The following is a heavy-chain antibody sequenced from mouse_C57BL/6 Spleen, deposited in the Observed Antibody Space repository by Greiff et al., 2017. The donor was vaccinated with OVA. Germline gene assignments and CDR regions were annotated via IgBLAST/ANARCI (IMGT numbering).Heavy chain of an antibody. D-gene: IGHD1-1*01. CDR3: ARRYYGYAMDD. J-gene: IGHJ4*01. V-gene: IGHV1-82*01. CDR1: GYAFSSSW. Sequence: VQLQQSGPELVKPGASVKISCKASGYAFSSSWMNWVKQRPGKGLEWIGRIYPGDGDTNYNGKFKGKATLTADKSSSTAYMQLSSLTSEDSAVYFCARRYYGYAMDDWGQGTSVTVSS. CDR2: IYPGDGDT.